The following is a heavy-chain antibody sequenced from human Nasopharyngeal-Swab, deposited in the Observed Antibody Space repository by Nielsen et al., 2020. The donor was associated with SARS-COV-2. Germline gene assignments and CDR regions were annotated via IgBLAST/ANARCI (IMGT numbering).Heavy chain of an antibody. CDR3: ARNSRYYYDSSGYYYAPYYYYYMDV. CDR2: FDPEDGET. V-gene: IGHV1-69*01. D-gene: IGHD3-22*01. Sequence: WVRQAPGQGLEWMGGFDPEDGETIYAQKFQGRVTITADESTSTAYMELSSLRSEDTAVYYCARNSRYYYDSSGYYYAPYYYYYMDVWGKGTTVTVSS. J-gene: IGHJ6*03.